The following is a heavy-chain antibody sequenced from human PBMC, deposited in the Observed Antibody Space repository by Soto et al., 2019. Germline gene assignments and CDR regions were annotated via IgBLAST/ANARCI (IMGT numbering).Heavy chain of an antibody. V-gene: IGHV3-21*01. CDR3: AQAGTYGEFPPGPYYYYYMDV. D-gene: IGHD4-17*01. Sequence: GGSLRLSFAASGFTFSSYSMNWVRQAPGKGLEWVSSISSSSSYIYYVDSVKGRFTISRDNAKNSLYLQMNSLRAEDTAVYYCAQAGTYGEFPPGPYYYYYMDVWGKGTTVTVSS. CDR1: GFTFSSYS. J-gene: IGHJ6*03. CDR2: ISSSSSYI.